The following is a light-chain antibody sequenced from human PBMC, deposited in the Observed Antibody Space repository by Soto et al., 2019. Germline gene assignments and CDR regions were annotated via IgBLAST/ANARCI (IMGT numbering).Light chain of an antibody. J-gene: IGKJ5*01. Sequence: EMVMTQSPATLSVSPGDRATLSCRASQSVGSNLAWYQQKPGQAPRLLIYDASTRATGISARFSGSGSGTDFTLTISSLQPEDFATYYCQQTFIAPITFGQGTRLEI. CDR1: QSVGSN. V-gene: IGKV3-15*01. CDR2: DAS. CDR3: QQTFIAPIT.